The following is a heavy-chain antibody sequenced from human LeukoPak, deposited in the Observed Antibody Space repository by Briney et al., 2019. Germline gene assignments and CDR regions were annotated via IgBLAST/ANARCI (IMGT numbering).Heavy chain of an antibody. Sequence: GGSLRLSCAASGITVSSNYMSWVRQAPGKGLEWVSVIYSGGSTYYADSVEGRFTISRDNSKNTLYLQMNSLRAEDTAVYYCARESAAAGLFDYWGQGTLVTVSS. CDR1: GITVSSNY. J-gene: IGHJ4*02. V-gene: IGHV3-66*01. CDR2: IYSGGST. CDR3: ARESAAAGLFDY. D-gene: IGHD6-13*01.